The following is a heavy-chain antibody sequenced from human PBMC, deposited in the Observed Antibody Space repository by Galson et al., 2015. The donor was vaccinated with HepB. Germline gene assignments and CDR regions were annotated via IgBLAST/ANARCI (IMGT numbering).Heavy chain of an antibody. CDR3: ARDFAPAGWQWLVGS. CDR1: GFTFSSYA. V-gene: IGHV3-30*04. CDR2: ISYDGSNK. Sequence: SLRLSCAASGFTFSSYAMHWVRQAPGKGLEWVAVISYDGSNKYYADSVKGRFTISRDNSKNTLYLQMNSLRAEDTAVYYCARDFAPAGWQWLVGSWGQGTLVTVSS. J-gene: IGHJ4*02. D-gene: IGHD6-19*01.